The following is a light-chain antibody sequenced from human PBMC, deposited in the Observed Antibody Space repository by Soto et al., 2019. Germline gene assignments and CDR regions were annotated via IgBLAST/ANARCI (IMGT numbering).Light chain of an antibody. V-gene: IGKV3-15*01. CDR2: GAS. Sequence: EKVLTQSPVTLSVSLGERATLSCRASQSITTNLAWYQQKPGQAPRLLIFGASNRATGIPARFSGSGSGTEFSLPISSPKSTDSAIYYCQQYNDWPPLTSGGGTKWRS. CDR3: QQYNDWPPLT. CDR1: QSITTN. J-gene: IGKJ4*01.